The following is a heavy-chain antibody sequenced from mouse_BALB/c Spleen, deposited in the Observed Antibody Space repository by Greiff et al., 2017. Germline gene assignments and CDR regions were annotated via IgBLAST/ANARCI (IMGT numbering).Heavy chain of an antibody. CDR3: ARSPPGSSPFAY. CDR1: GYTFTSYW. V-gene: IGHV1-7*01. D-gene: IGHD1-1*01. CDR2: INPSTGYT. Sequence: VQLQQSGAELAKPGASVKMSCKASGYTFTSYWMHWVQQRPGQGLEWIGYINPSTGYTEYNQKFKDKATLTADKSSSPAYMQLSSLTSEDSAVYYCARSPPGSSPFAYWGQGTLVTVSA. J-gene: IGHJ3*01.